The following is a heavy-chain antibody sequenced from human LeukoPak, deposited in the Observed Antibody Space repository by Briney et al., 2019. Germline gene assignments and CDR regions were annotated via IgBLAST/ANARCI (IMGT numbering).Heavy chain of an antibody. CDR1: GYTFTGYY. J-gene: IGHJ3*02. CDR2: INPSGDST. D-gene: IGHD6-25*01. Sequence: ASVMVSCTASGYTFTGYYMLWVRRAPGQGLAWMGMINPSGDSTTYAHKFQDRVTMTRDTSTSTVYMELSSLISEDTAVYYCARTAARQDAFNIWGHRGILSDSS. CDR3: ARTAARQDAFNI. V-gene: IGHV1-46*01.